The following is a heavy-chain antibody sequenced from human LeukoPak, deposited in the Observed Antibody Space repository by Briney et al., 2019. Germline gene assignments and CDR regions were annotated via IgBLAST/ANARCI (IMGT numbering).Heavy chain of an antibody. V-gene: IGHV4-59*01. CDR2: IYYSGST. J-gene: IGHJ4*02. CDR3: ARGTPSSSGSNLDY. Sequence: SETLSLTCTVSGGSISSYYWSWIRQPPGKGLEWIGYIYYSGSTNYNPSLKSRVTISVDTSKNQFSLKLSSVTAADTAVYYCARGTPSSSGSNLDYWGQGTLVTVSS. D-gene: IGHD6-19*01. CDR1: GGSISSYY.